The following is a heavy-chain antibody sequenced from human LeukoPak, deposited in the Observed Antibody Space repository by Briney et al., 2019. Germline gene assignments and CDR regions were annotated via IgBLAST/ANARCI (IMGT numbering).Heavy chain of an antibody. V-gene: IGHV3-48*03. Sequence: QPGGSLRLSCAASGFTFSSYETNWVRQAPGKGLEWVSYISSSGSTIYYADSVKGRFTISRDNAKNSLYLQMNSLRAEDTAVYYCARVVRDYGDYARRYFDYWGQGTLVTVSS. D-gene: IGHD4-17*01. CDR3: ARVVRDYGDYARRYFDY. CDR2: ISSSGSTI. CDR1: GFTFSSYE. J-gene: IGHJ4*02.